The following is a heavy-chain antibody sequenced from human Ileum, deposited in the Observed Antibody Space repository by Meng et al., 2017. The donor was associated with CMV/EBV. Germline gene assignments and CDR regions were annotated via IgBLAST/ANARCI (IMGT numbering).Heavy chain of an antibody. CDR3: AREGGGWYFDS. Sequence: QVPLQESGPRLVKPSRTRSLTCPVSGDSLSTGDYYWSWIRQPPGKGPEWIGYIYYSGSTLYNPSLKSPVTISLDKSKNQFSLRLRSVTAADTAVYFCAREGGGWYFDSWGQGTLVTVSS. CDR2: IYYSGST. V-gene: IGHV4-30-4*01. J-gene: IGHJ4*02. CDR1: GDSLSTGDYY. D-gene: IGHD6-19*01.